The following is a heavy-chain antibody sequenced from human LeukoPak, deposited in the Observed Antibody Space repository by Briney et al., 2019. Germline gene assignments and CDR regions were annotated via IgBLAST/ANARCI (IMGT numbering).Heavy chain of an antibody. Sequence: GGSLRLSCAASGFTFSSYAMHWVRQAPGKGLEFVSGISSIGGSTYYANSVRGRFTISRDNSKNTVSLQMNSLRGEDTAVYYCAKDDAWGRYKDWGQGTLVTVSS. CDR3: AKDDAWGRYKD. CDR2: ISSIGGST. D-gene: IGHD3-16*01. V-gene: IGHV3-64*01. J-gene: IGHJ1*01. CDR1: GFTFSSYA.